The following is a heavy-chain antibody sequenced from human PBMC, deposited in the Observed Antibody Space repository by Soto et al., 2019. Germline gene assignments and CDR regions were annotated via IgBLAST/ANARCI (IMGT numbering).Heavy chain of an antibody. CDR3: ARGAGYCSSTSCSLDY. CDR1: GFTFISYG. D-gene: IGHD2-2*01. V-gene: IGHV3-33*01. J-gene: IGHJ4*02. Sequence: GGSLRLSCAASGFTFISYGMHWVRQAPGKGLEWVAVIWYDGSNKYYADSVKGRFTISRDNSKNTLYLQMNSLRAEDTAVYYCARGAGYCSSTSCSLDYWGQGTLVTVSS. CDR2: IWYDGSNK.